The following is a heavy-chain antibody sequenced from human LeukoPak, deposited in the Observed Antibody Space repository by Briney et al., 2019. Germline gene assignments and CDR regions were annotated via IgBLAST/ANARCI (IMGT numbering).Heavy chain of an antibody. V-gene: IGHV3-30*04. CDR1: GFTFSSYA. CDR3: ARDMVRGVFDY. CDR2: ISYDGSNK. J-gene: IGHJ4*02. Sequence: GGSLRLSCAASGFTFSSYAVHWVRQAPGKGLEWVAVISYDGSNKYYADSVKGRFTISRDNSKNTLYLQMNSLRAEDTAVYYCARDMVRGVFDYWGQGTLVTVSS. D-gene: IGHD3-10*01.